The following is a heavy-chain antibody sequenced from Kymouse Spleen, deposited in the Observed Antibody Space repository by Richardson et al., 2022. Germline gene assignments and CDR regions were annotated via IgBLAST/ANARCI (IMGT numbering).Heavy chain of an antibody. J-gene: IGHJ5*02. CDR2: IYYSGST. CDR1: GGSVSSGSYY. D-gene: IGHD1-14*01. Sequence: QVQLQESGPGLVKPSETLSLTCTVSGGSVSSGSYYWSWIRQPPGKGLEWIGYIYYSGSTNYNPSLKSRVTISVDTSKNQFSLKLSSVTAADTAVYYCAREGTGWFDPWGQGTLVTVSS. CDR3: AREGTGWFDP. V-gene: IGHV4-61*01.